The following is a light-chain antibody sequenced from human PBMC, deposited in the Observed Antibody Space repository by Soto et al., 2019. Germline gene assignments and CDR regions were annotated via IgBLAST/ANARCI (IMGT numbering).Light chain of an antibody. CDR3: LQDYNYPLT. J-gene: IGKJ1*01. V-gene: IGKV1-6*01. Sequence: AIQMTQSPSSLSASVGDRVTITCLASQGIRDDLGWYQQKPGKAPKLLIYSASSLQSGVPSRFSGSGSGTDFTLTISSLQHEYFSSYYCLQDYNYPLTFGQGTKVDIK. CDR2: SAS. CDR1: QGIRDD.